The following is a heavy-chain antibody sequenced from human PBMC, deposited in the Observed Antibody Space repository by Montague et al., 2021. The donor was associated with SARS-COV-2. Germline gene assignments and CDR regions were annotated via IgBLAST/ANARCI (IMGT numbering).Heavy chain of an antibody. J-gene: IGHJ6*03. V-gene: IGHV4-34*01. Sequence: SETLSLTCAVHGGSFSTYSWTWIRQPPGKGLEWIGEIHHGGSTNYNPSLKSRVTISADTSKNQFSLKLTSVAAADTAVYYCAGLGDGVVPSPILGVRPYYSYYYMDVWGKGTTVTVSS. CDR1: GGSFSTYS. D-gene: IGHD2-2*02. CDR2: IHHGGST. CDR3: AGLGDGVVPSPILGVRPYYSYYYMDV.